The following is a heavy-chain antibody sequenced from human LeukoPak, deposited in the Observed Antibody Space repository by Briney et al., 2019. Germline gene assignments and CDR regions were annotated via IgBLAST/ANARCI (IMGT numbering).Heavy chain of an antibody. D-gene: IGHD3-3*01. CDR3: ARKNYDFWSGGEGWFDP. V-gene: IGHV4-30-2*01. J-gene: IGHJ5*02. Sequence: SETLSLTCTVSSGSINSGSINSGNYYWSWIRQPPGKGLEWIGYILHSGSTYYNPSLRSRVTMSVDTSKNQFSLKLSSVTAADTAVYYCARKNYDFWSGGEGWFDPWGQGTLVTVSS. CDR2: ILHSGST. CDR1: SGSINSGSINSGNYY.